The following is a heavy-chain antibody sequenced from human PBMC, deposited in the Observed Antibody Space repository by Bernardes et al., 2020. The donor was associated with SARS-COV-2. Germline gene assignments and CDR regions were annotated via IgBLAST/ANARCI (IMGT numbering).Heavy chain of an antibody. Sequence: GGSLRLSCAASGFTVSSNYMSWVRQAPGKGLEWVSVIYSGCSTYYADSVKGRFTISRDNSKNTLYLQMNSLRAEDTAVYYCARDLVVFGMDVWGQGTTVTVSS. V-gene: IGHV3-66*01. CDR3: ARDLVVFGMDV. J-gene: IGHJ6*02. CDR2: IYSGCST. D-gene: IGHD2-15*01. CDR1: GFTVSSNY.